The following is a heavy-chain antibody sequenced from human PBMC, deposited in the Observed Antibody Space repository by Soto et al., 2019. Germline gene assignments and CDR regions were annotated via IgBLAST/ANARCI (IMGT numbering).Heavy chain of an antibody. Sequence: QVQLVQSGAEVKKPGSSVKVSCKASVGTFSSYAISWVRQAPGQGLEWMGGIIPIFGTANYAQKFQGRVMMTAEESMNTASMELSRLRSEDTAVYYCATRRGGSGSYYHPYYYYGMDVWGQGTTVTVSS. CDR3: ATRRGGSGSYYHPYYYYGMDV. J-gene: IGHJ6*02. CDR1: VGTFSSYA. D-gene: IGHD3-10*01. V-gene: IGHV1-69*01. CDR2: IIPIFGTA.